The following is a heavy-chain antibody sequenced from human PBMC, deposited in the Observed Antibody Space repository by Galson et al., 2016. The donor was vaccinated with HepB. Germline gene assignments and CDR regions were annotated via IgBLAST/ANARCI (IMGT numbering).Heavy chain of an antibody. CDR3: ARGGIGGLPYYYYYGMDV. D-gene: IGHD6-13*01. J-gene: IGHJ6*02. CDR1: GFIFSSYS. CDR2: ISSSSNTI. V-gene: IGHV3-48*04. Sequence: SLRLSCAASGFIFSSYSMNWVRQAPGKGLEWLSYISSSSNTIKYADSVKGRFTISRDNARNSLSLQMNSLSAEDTAVYYCARGGIGGLPYYYYYGMDVWGQGTTVTVSS.